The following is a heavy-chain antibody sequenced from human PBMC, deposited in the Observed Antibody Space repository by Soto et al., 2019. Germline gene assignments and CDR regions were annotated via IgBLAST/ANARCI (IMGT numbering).Heavy chain of an antibody. CDR1: GGTFSGYA. D-gene: IGHD3-3*01. J-gene: IGHJ3*02. CDR2: IIPIFGTA. CDR3: ASLITIVGEPPDAFDI. V-gene: IGHV1-69*13. Sequence: SVKVSCKASGGTFSGYAISWVRQAPGQGLEWMGGIIPIFGTANYAQKFQGRVTITADESTSTAYMELSSLRSEDTAVYYCASLITIVGEPPDAFDIWGQGTMVTVSS.